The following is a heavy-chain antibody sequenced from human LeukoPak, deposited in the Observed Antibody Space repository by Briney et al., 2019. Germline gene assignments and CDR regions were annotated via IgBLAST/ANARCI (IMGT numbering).Heavy chain of an antibody. V-gene: IGHV3-48*03. Sequence: GGSQRLSCAASGLTFSTYEMNWVRQAPGKGLEWVSYISSSGSTIYYADSVKGRFTISRDNAKHSLYLHMNSLRAEDTAVYYCARDPALDYWGQGTLVTVSS. J-gene: IGHJ4*02. CDR3: ARDPALDY. CDR1: GLTFSTYE. CDR2: ISSSGSTI.